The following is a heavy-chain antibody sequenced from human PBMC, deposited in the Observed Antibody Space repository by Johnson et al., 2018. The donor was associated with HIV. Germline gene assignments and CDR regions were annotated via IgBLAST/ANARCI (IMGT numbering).Heavy chain of an antibody. D-gene: IGHD3-22*01. V-gene: IGHV3-20*04. CDR3: AREIRITMIKGHGGVAFDI. Sequence: VQLVESGGGVVRPGGSLRLSCAASGFTFDDYGMSWVRQAPGKGLEWVSGINWNGGSTSYADSVKGRFTISRDNAKNSLYLQMNRLRAEDTALYYCAREIRITMIKGHGGVAFDIWGQGTMVTVSS. J-gene: IGHJ3*02. CDR1: GFTFDDYG. CDR2: INWNGGST.